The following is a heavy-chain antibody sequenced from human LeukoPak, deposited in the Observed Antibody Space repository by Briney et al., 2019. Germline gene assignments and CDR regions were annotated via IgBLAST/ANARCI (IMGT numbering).Heavy chain of an antibody. J-gene: IGHJ4*02. CDR1: GGTFSSYA. Sequence: GASVKVSCTASGGTFSSYAINWVRQAPGQGPEWMGRINVKSGATDYAQKFQGRVTVTRDTSISTAYMELSSLRSDDTAVYYCARVGRESSTGWLDYWGQGTLVTVSS. D-gene: IGHD6-19*01. V-gene: IGHV1-2*06. CDR3: ARVGRESSTGWLDY. CDR2: INVKSGAT.